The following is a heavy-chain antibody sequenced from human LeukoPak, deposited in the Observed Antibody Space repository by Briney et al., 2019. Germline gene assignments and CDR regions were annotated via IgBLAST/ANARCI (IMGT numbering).Heavy chain of an antibody. CDR2: ISGSGGST. Sequence: GGSLRLSCAASGFTFSSYAMSWVRQAPGKGLEWVSAISGSGGSTYYADSVKGRFTISRDNSKNTLYLQMGSLRAEDMAVYYCARDRGQWLDYWGQGTLVTVSS. D-gene: IGHD6-19*01. V-gene: IGHV3-23*01. CDR1: GFTFSSYA. J-gene: IGHJ4*02. CDR3: ARDRGQWLDY.